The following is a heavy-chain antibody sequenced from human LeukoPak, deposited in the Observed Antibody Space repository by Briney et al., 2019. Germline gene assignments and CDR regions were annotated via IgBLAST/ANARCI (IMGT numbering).Heavy chain of an antibody. CDR3: ARAITGDYLYYYYGMDV. CDR1: GYTFTDYY. CDR2: INPNSGGT. J-gene: IGHJ6*02. V-gene: IGHV1-2*04. Sequence: ASVKVSCKDSGYTFTDYYMHWVRQAPGQGLEWMGWINPNSGGTNYAQKFQGWVTMTRDTSISTVYMELSRLRSDDTAVYYCARAITGDYLYYYYGMDVWGQGTTVTVSS. D-gene: IGHD4-17*01.